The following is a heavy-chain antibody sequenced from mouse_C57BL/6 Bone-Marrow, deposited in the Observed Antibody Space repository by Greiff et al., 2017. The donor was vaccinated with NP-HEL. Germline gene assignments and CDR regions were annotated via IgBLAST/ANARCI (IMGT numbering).Heavy chain of an antibody. CDR1: GFNIKDDY. CDR3: TTYDGYLDY. J-gene: IGHJ2*01. Sequence: VHVKQSGAELVRPGASVKLSCTASGFNIKDDYMHWVKQRPEQGLAWIGWIDPENGDTEYASKFQGKATITADTSSNTAYLQLSSLTSEDTAVYYCTTYDGYLDYWGQGTTLTVSS. D-gene: IGHD2-3*01. V-gene: IGHV14-4*01. CDR2: IDPENGDT.